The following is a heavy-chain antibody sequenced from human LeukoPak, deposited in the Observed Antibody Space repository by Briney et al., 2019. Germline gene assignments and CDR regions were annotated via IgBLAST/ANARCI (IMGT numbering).Heavy chain of an antibody. D-gene: IGHD5-24*01. CDR1: GGSISSSRYY. CDR2: IYYSGST. Sequence: RSGTLSLTCTVAGGSISSSRYYWGCIRPPPGKGLEWIGSIYYSGSTYYNPSLKSRVTISVDTSKNQFSLKLSSVTAADTAVYYCARKRDGYNYFDYWGQGTLVTVSS. J-gene: IGHJ4*02. CDR3: ARKRDGYNYFDY. V-gene: IGHV4-39*01.